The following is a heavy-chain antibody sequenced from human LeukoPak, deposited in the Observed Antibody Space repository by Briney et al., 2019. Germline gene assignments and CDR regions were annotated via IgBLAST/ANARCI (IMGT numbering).Heavy chain of an antibody. CDR2: INWNGGST. J-gene: IGHJ4*02. V-gene: IGHV3-20*04. CDR3: ARYRAGGDIVVVPAAYDY. CDR1: GFTFDDYG. Sequence: GGSLRLSCAASGFTFDDYGMSWVRQAPGKGLEWVSGINWNGGSTGYADSVKGRFTISRDNAKNSLYLQMNSLRAEDTALYYCARYRAGGDIVVVPAAYDYWGQGTLVTVSS. D-gene: IGHD2-2*01.